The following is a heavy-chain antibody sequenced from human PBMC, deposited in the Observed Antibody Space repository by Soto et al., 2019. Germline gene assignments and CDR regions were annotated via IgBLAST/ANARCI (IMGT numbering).Heavy chain of an antibody. D-gene: IGHD2-2*01. CDR3: ARVPDR. V-gene: IGHV4-30-2*01. CDR2: IYHSGST. J-gene: IGHJ5*02. Sequence: SETLSLSNAVSDGSISSGGYSWSWIRQPPGKGLEWIGYIYHSGSTYYNPSLKSRVTISVDRSKNQFSLKLSSVTAADTAVYYCARVPDRWGQGTLVTVSS. CDR1: DGSISSGGYS.